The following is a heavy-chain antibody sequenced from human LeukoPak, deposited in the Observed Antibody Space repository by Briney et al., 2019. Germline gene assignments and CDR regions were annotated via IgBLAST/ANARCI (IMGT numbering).Heavy chain of an antibody. CDR3: ASAGETPFGY. V-gene: IGHV3-66*02. D-gene: IGHD7-27*01. J-gene: IGHJ4*02. CDR1: GFTVSSNY. CDR2: IYSGGST. Sequence: HHGGSLRLSCAASGFTVSSNYMSWVRQAPGKGLEWVSVIYSGGSTYYADSVKGRFTISRDNSKNTLYLQMNSLRAEDTAVYYCASAGETPFGYWGQGTLVTVSS.